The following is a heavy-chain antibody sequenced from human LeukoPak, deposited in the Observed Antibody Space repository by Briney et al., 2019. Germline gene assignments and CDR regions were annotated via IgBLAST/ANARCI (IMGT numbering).Heavy chain of an antibody. CDR2: ISSSSSYI. V-gene: IGHV3-21*01. Sequence: GGSLRLSCAASGFTFSSYRRNWVRQAQGKGREWVSSISSSSSYIYYADSVKGRFTISRDNAKNSLYLQMNSLRAEDTAVYYCARGSSLLYIPSHFDYWGQGTLVTVSS. CDR3: ARGSSLLYIPSHFDY. J-gene: IGHJ4*02. D-gene: IGHD2-2*02. CDR1: GFTFSSYR.